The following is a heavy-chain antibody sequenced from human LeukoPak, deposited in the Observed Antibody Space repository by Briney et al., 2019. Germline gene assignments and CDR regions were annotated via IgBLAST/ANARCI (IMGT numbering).Heavy chain of an antibody. V-gene: IGHV3-23*01. CDR2: ISGSGGST. J-gene: IGHJ4*02. Sequence: GGSLRLSCAASGFTFSSYAMSWVRQAPGKGLEWVSAISGSGGSTYYADPVKSRFTISRDNSKNTLYLQMNSLRAEDTAVYYCAKRGTSSGWYSFDCWGQGTLVTVSS. CDR1: GFTFSSYA. D-gene: IGHD6-19*01. CDR3: AKRGTSSGWYSFDC.